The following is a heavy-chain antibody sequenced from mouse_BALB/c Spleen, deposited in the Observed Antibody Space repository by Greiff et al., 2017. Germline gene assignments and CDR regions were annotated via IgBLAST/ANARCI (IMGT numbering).Heavy chain of an antibody. D-gene: IGHD2-3*01. V-gene: IGHV3-2*02. CDR1: GYSITSDYA. Sequence: DVKLVESGPGLVKPSQSLSLTCTVTGYSITSDYAWNWIRQFPGNKLEWMGYISYSGSTSYNPSLKSRISITRDTSKNQFFLQLNSVTTEDTATYYGARGKKSIYDGYPPFDNWGQGTTLTVSS. CDR2: ISYSGST. J-gene: IGHJ2*01. CDR3: ARGKKSIYDGYPPFDN.